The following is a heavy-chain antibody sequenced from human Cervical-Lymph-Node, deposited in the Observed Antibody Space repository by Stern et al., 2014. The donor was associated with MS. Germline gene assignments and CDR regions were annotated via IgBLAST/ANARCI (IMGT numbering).Heavy chain of an antibody. CDR2: IWYDGSNP. D-gene: IGHD6-13*01. Sequence: MQLVESGGGVVQPGRSLRLSCAASGFSFSRYAMHWVRQAPGKGLEWVALIWYDGSNPNYADSVTGRFTISRDNFKNTLYLQMNSLRAEDTAVYYCASAYSSSHYYFDYWGQGTLVTVSS. J-gene: IGHJ4*02. V-gene: IGHV3-33*01. CDR1: GFSFSRYA. CDR3: ASAYSSSHYYFDY.